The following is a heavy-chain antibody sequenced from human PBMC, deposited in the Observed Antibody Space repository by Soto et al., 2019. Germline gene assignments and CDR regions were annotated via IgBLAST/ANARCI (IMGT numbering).Heavy chain of an antibody. V-gene: IGHV3-7*01. CDR1: GFTFSSYW. J-gene: IGHJ4*01. CDR3: ARDSGYGSVNSVNHYLDY. CDR2: IKMDASEK. Sequence: PGGSLRLSCAASGFTFSSYWMSWVRQAPGKGLEWLATIKMDASEKKYVDSVKGRFTMSRDNAKNSLYLQMDSLRAEDTAVYYGARDSGYGSVNSVNHYLDYWGHGTLVTVSS. D-gene: IGHD3-10*01.